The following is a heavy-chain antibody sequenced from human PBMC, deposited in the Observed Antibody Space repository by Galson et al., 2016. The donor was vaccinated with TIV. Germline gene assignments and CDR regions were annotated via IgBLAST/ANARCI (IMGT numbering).Heavy chain of an antibody. V-gene: IGHV4-30-4*01. CDR3: ARVGLKYYSGLDG. CDR1: GGSISNGDYS. D-gene: IGHD3-16*01. Sequence: TLSLTCTVSGGSISNGDYSWSWIRQPPGKGPECIGYIYYSGNTNYKPSLESRVTISVDRSKNQFSLKLRSVTAADTAVYYCARVGLKYYSGLDGWGQGTTVTVSS. J-gene: IGHJ6*02. CDR2: IYYSGNT.